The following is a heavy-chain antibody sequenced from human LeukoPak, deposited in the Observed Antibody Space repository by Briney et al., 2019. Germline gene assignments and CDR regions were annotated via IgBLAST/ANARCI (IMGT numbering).Heavy chain of an antibody. V-gene: IGHV3-7*01. CDR1: GFTFSSYS. Sequence: GGSLRLSCTASGFTFSSYSMGWVRQAPGKGLEWVANIKHDGSEKYYVDSVRGRFTISRDNPQNSLYLQMNRLSAEDTAVYYCASGEYQRPQQWGQGTLVTVSS. CDR3: ASGEYQRPQQ. CDR2: IKHDGSEK. D-gene: IGHD2-2*01. J-gene: IGHJ1*01.